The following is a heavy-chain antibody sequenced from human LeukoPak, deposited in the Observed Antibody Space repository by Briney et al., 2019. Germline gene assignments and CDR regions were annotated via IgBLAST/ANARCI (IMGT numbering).Heavy chain of an antibody. CDR3: AKGGAPIFGVVLVMPLFDY. V-gene: IGHV3-53*01. D-gene: IGHD3-3*01. Sequence: PGGSLRLSCAASGFTVSSNYMSWVRQAPGKGLEWVSVLYGGSSTYYADSVKGRFTISRDNSKNTLYLQMNSLRAEDTAVYYCAKGGAPIFGVVLVMPLFDYWGQGTLVTVSS. CDR2: LYGGSST. CDR1: GFTVSSNY. J-gene: IGHJ4*02.